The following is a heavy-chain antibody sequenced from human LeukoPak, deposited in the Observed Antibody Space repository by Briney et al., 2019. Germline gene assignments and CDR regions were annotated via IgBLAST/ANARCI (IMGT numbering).Heavy chain of an antibody. CDR1: GDSIRGYS. CDR3: ARDRLCRNAICHPALCL. D-gene: IGHD2-2*01. Sequence: SETLSLTCNVSGDSIRGYSWSWIRQPAGKGLEWIGRFHVTGSTTYLPSLEGRVTMALDTSKNQFSLKLTSMTAADTAVYFCARDRLCRNAICHPALCLWGQGTLVSVSS. V-gene: IGHV4-4*07. J-gene: IGHJ4*02. CDR2: FHVTGST.